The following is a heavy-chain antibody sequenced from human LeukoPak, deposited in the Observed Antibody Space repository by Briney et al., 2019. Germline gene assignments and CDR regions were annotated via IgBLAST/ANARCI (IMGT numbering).Heavy chain of an antibody. CDR3: ARGPRFGELLWHWFDP. Sequence: PSEALSLTCTVSGGSIRTYYWSWIRQPPGKGLEWIGYIYYSGSTNYNPSLKSRVTISVDTSKNQFSLKLSSVTAADTAVYYCARGPRFGELLWHWFDPWGQGTLVTVSS. CDR1: GGSIRTYY. CDR2: IYYSGST. V-gene: IGHV4-59*01. J-gene: IGHJ5*02. D-gene: IGHD3-10*01.